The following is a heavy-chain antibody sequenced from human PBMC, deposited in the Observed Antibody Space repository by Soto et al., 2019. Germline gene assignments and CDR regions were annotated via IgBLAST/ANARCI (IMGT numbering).Heavy chain of an antibody. CDR2: IYTSGST. Sequence: SETLSLTCTVSGGSISSYYWSWIRQPAGKGLEWIGRIYTSGSTNYNPSLKSRVAMSVDTSKNQFSLKLSSVTAADTAVYDCARDGRYDYDSSGYSHYYDRRGVWGTGTTVT. D-gene: IGHD3-22*01. CDR1: GGSISSYY. J-gene: IGHJ6*04. CDR3: ARDGRYDYDSSGYSHYYDRRGV. V-gene: IGHV4-4*07.